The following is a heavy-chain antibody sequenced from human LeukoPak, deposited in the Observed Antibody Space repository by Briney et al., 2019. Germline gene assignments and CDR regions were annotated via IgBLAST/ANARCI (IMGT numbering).Heavy chain of an antibody. J-gene: IGHJ3*02. CDR3: ARLTDAFDI. CDR2: IYDSGST. V-gene: IGHV4-30-4*08. CDR1: GGSISSSSYY. Sequence: SETLSLTCTVSGGSISSSSYYWGWIRQPPGKGLEWIGYIYDSGSTYYNPSLKSRVTISVDTSKNQFSLKLSSVTAADTAVYYCARLTDAFDIWGQGTMVTVSS.